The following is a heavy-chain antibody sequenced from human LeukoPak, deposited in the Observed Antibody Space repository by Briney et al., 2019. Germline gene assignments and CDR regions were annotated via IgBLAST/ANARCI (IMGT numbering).Heavy chain of an antibody. J-gene: IGHJ5*02. CDR1: SYSISSGYY. CDR3: ARRSYGVPFDP. V-gene: IGHV4-38-2*02. CDR2: LYHSGST. Sequence: SETLSLTCTVSSYSISSGYYWGWIRQPPGKGLEWIGSLYHSGSTYYNPSLKSRVTISVDMSKNQFSLELTSVTAADTAVYYCARRSYGVPFDPWGQGILVTVSS. D-gene: IGHD3-10*01.